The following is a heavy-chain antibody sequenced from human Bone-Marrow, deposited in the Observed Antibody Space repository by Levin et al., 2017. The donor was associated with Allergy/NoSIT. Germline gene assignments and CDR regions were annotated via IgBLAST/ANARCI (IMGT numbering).Heavy chain of an antibody. CDR3: ERGGRGYCSGGTCYRYYYYYGMDV. CDR1: GYIFTSYE. V-gene: IGHV1-8*01. CDR2: VNPNSGNT. Sequence: PGGSLRLSCKVSGYIFTSYEINWVRQAPGQGLGWMGWVNPNSGNTGYAQKFQGRLTMPRNSSLSTAYMELSSLKSEDTAVYYCERGGRGYCSGGTCYRYYYYYGMDVWGQGTTVTVSS. J-gene: IGHJ6*02. D-gene: IGHD2-15*01.